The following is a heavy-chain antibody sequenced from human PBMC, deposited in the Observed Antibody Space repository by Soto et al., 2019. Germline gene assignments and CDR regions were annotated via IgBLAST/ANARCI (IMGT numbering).Heavy chain of an antibody. V-gene: IGHV1-3*01. CDR3: ARDWGGFLEWFYMDV. CDR1: GYTFTSYA. Sequence: ASVKVSCKASGYTFTSYAMHWARQAPGQRLEWMGWINAGNGNTKYSQKFQGRVTITRDTSASTAYMELSSLRSEDTAVYYCARDWGGFLEWFYMDVWGKGPTVTVSS. J-gene: IGHJ6*03. CDR2: INAGNGNT. D-gene: IGHD3-3*01.